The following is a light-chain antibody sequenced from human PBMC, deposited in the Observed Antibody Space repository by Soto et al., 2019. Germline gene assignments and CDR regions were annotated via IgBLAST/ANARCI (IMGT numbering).Light chain of an antibody. CDR2: DNN. Sequence: QSVLTQPPSVSAAPGQKVTISCSGSSSNIGNSYVSWYQQLPGTAPKLLIYDNNKRPSGIPDRFSGSKSGTSATLGITGLQTGDEADYYCGTWDSSLSAGNYVFGTGTKVTVL. J-gene: IGLJ1*01. CDR1: SSNIGNSY. V-gene: IGLV1-51*01. CDR3: GTWDSSLSAGNYV.